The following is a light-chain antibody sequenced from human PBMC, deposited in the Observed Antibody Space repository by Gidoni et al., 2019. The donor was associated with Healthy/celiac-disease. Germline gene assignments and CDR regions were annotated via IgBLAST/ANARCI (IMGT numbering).Light chain of an antibody. CDR1: QRVSSSY. CDR2: GAS. J-gene: IGKJ1*01. CDR3: QQYGSSPWT. Sequence: DILLTQSPGTLSLSPGESATLSCRASQRVSSSYLSWYQQKPGQAPRLLIYGASSSATGIPDRCSGSGAGTDVTLTISRKREPEDFAVYYCQQYGSSPWTFGQGTKVEIK. V-gene: IGKV3-20*01.